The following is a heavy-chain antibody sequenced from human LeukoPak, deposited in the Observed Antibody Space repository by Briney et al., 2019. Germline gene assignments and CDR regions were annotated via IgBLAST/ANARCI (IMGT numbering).Heavy chain of an antibody. CDR1: GGTFSSYT. Sequence: GASVKVSCKASGGTFSSYTISWVRQAPGKGLVWVSRINSDGSITNYADSVKGRFTISRDNAKNTLYLQMSSLRAEDTAVYYCAKIDAYWGQGTLVTVSS. J-gene: IGHJ4*02. V-gene: IGHV3-74*01. CDR2: INSDGSIT. CDR3: AKIDAY.